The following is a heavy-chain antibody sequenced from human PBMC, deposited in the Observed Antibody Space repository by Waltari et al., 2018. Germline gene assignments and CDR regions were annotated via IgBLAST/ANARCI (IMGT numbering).Heavy chain of an antibody. CDR2: IIPILGTA. CDR3: ARDYSGRHDAFDI. D-gene: IGHD1-26*01. Sequence: QFQLVQSGAEVQKPGSSVQVSCTASGGTFSSYAISWVRQAPGQGLEWMGGIIPILGTANYAQKFQGRVTITTDESTSTAYMELSSLRSEDTAVYYCARDYSGRHDAFDIWGQGTMVTVSS. CDR1: GGTFSSYA. V-gene: IGHV1-69*05. J-gene: IGHJ3*02.